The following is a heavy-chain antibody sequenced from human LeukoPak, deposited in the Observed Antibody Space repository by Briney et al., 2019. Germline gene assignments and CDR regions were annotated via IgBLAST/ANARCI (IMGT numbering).Heavy chain of an antibody. CDR2: IYYSGNT. CDR3: ARSGTLTGYLF. V-gene: IGHV4-59*01. Sequence: PSETLSLTCTVSGGSISSYYWSWIRQAPGKGLEWIGYIYYSGNTNYNPSLQSRVTISVDTSKNQFSLKLSTVTAADTAVYSCARSGTLTGYLFWGQGTLVTVSS. J-gene: IGHJ4*02. CDR1: GGSISSYY. D-gene: IGHD3-9*01.